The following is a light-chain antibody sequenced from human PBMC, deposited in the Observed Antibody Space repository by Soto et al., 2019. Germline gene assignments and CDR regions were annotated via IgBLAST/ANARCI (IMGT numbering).Light chain of an antibody. CDR3: QRYGSSPLIT. J-gene: IGKJ5*01. V-gene: IGKV3-20*01. CDR1: QSVSSSS. CDR2: GTS. Sequence: ETVLTQSPGTLSLSPGERATLSCRASQSVSSSSFAWYQHRPGQAPRLLIYGTSSRATGIPDRFSGSGSGTDFTLTLSRLEPEDFAVYFCQRYGSSPLITFGQGTRLEI.